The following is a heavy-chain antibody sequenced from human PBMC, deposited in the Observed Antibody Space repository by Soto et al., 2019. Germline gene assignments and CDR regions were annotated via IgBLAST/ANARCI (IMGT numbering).Heavy chain of an antibody. CDR1: GFMFDSYG. J-gene: IGHJ4*02. CDR2: ILYDGSEK. D-gene: IGHD6-19*01. Sequence: QVQLVESGGGVVQPGRSLRLSCVASGFMFDSYGMHWVRQAPGKGLEWVAIILYDGSEKYHADSVKGRFTISRDNSKNTLYLQMNSLRAEDTALYYCAREPGRIAFAGFDYWGQGTLVTVSS. V-gene: IGHV3-33*01. CDR3: AREPGRIAFAGFDY.